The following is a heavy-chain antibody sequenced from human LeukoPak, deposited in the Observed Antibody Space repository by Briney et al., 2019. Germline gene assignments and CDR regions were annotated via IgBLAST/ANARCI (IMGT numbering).Heavy chain of an antibody. CDR1: GFTFSSYS. CDR2: ISGSGGST. J-gene: IGHJ4*02. Sequence: PGGSLRLSCAASGFTFSSYSINWVRQAPGKGLEWVSAISGSGGSTYYADSVKGRFTISRDNSKNTLYLQMNSLRAEDTAVYYCAKGSGYSYGYADYWGQGTLVTVSS. V-gene: IGHV3-23*01. CDR3: AKGSGYSYGYADY. D-gene: IGHD5-18*01.